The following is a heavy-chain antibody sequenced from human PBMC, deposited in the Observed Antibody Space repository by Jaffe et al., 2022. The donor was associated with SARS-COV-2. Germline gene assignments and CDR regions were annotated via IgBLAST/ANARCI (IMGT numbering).Heavy chain of an antibody. Sequence: QVQLVESGGGVVQSGRSLRLSCAASGFTFSSYGIHWVRQAPGKGLEWVAVISYDGKTKYYVDSVKGRFTFSRDNSKNTVYLQMNSLETEDTAVYYCAKNQESASRGGVGGLDVWGQGTTVTVSS. V-gene: IGHV3-30*18. CDR1: GFTFSSYG. D-gene: IGHD3-10*01. CDR2: ISYDGKTK. CDR3: AKNQESASRGGVGGLDV. J-gene: IGHJ6*02.